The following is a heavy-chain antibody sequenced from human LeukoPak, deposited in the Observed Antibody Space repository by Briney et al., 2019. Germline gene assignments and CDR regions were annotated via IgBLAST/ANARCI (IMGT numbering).Heavy chain of an antibody. CDR2: INPNSGGT. D-gene: IGHD3-10*01. J-gene: IGHJ6*02. Sequence: GASVKVSYKPSRYTFTGYYMLWLRQAPRHRLKCMGWINPNSGGTNYAQKFQGRVTMTRDTSISTAYMELSRLRSDDTAVYYCARDLFRGSTNYGMDVWAQGTTVTVSS. V-gene: IGHV1-2*02. CDR1: RYTFTGYY. CDR3: ARDLFRGSTNYGMDV.